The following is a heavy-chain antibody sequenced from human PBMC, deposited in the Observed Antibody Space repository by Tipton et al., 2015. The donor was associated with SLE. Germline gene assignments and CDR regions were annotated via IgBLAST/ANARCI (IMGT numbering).Heavy chain of an antibody. J-gene: IGHJ4*02. V-gene: IGHV4-59*12. Sequence: LRLSCTVSGGSISSYYWSWIRQPPGKGLEWIGYIYYSGSTNYNPSLKSRVTISVDTSKNQFSLKLSSVTAADTAVYYCARVQEDAILTGYFFDYWGQGTLVTVSS. CDR1: GGSISSYY. CDR2: IYYSGST. CDR3: ARVQEDAILTGYFFDY. D-gene: IGHD3-9*01.